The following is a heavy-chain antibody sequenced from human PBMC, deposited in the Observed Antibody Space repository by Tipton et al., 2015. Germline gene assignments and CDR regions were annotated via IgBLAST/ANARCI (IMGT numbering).Heavy chain of an antibody. CDR1: GGSISSYY. V-gene: IGHV4-59*13. CDR2: ISYSGRT. D-gene: IGHD3-22*01. CDR3: ARLTGDYYDSATYDPTYIDY. J-gene: IGHJ4*02. Sequence: TLSLTCTVSGGSISSYYWSWIRQSPGKGLEWIGYISYSGRTNYNPSLRSRLTMSVESSKNRFSLRLSSATAADTAVYYCARLTGDYYDSATYDPTYIDYWGQGILVSVSS.